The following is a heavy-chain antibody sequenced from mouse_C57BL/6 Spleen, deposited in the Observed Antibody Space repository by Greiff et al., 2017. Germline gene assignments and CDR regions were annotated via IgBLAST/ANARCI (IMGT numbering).Heavy chain of an antibody. V-gene: IGHV1-47*01. Sequence: QVQLQQSGAELVKPGASVKMSCKASGYTFTTYPIEWMKQNHGKSLEWIGNFHPYNDDTKYNEKFKGKATLTVEKSSSTVYLELSRLTSDDSAVYYCARAGGSYCDYGGYYFDYWGQGTTLTVSS. CDR3: ARAGGSYCDYGGYYFDY. J-gene: IGHJ2*01. CDR1: GYTFTTYP. D-gene: IGHD2-4*01. CDR2: FHPYNDDT.